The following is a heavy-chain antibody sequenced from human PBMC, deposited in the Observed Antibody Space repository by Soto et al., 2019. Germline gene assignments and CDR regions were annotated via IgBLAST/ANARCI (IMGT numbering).Heavy chain of an antibody. CDR1: GGSFSGYY. J-gene: IGHJ4*02. D-gene: IGHD3-10*01. V-gene: IGHV4-34*01. CDR2: INHSGST. Sequence: PSETLSLTCAVYGGSFSGYYWSWIRQPPGKGLEWIGEINHSGSTNYNPSLKSRVTILVDTSKNQFSLKLSSVTAADTAVYYCTRGITMVQGDAPYKYYFDSWGQ. CDR3: TRGITMVQGDAPYKYYFDS.